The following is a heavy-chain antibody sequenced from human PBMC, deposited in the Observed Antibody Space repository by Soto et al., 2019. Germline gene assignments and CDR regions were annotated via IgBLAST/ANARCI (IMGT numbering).Heavy chain of an antibody. V-gene: IGHV1-69*12. CDR3: ARGRYYGSGSRTDYYYYYGMDV. J-gene: IGHJ6*02. CDR2: IIPIFGTA. Sequence: QVQLVQSGAEVKKPGSSVKVSCKASGGTFSSYAISWVRQAPGQGLEWMGGIIPIFGTANYAQKFQGRVTITADESTNTAYIERSSLRSEDTAVYYCARGRYYGSGSRTDYYYYYGMDVWGQGTTVTVSS. D-gene: IGHD3-10*01. CDR1: GGTFSSYA.